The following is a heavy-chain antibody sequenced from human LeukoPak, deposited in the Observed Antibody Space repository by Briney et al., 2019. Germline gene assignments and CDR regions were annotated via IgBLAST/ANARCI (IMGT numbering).Heavy chain of an antibody. CDR1: GFTFSSYG. D-gene: IGHD3-10*01. CDR2: ISYDGSNK. Sequence: GGSLRLSCAASGFTFSSYGMHWVRQAPGKGLEWVAVISYDGSNKYYADSVKGRFTISRDNSKNTLYLQMNSLRAEDTAVYYCAKAQYYYGSGSYPYFDYWGQGTLATVSS. V-gene: IGHV3-30*18. CDR3: AKAQYYYGSGSYPYFDY. J-gene: IGHJ4*02.